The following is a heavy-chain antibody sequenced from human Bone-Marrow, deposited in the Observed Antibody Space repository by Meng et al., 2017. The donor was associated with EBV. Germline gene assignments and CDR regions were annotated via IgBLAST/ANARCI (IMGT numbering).Heavy chain of an antibody. V-gene: IGHV1-2*06. CDR3: ARASDYGNDLDY. CDR2: IDPNSGGA. J-gene: IGHJ4*02. Sequence: VQAAAEVKKSGASVKLSCKASGYAFTGHYMHWVRQAPGQGLEWMGRIDPNSGGADYAQKFQGGVTITRDTSISTFYMELSRLTSDDTAVYFCARASDYGNDLDYWGQGTLVTVSS. D-gene: IGHD4-11*01. CDR1: GYAFTGHY.